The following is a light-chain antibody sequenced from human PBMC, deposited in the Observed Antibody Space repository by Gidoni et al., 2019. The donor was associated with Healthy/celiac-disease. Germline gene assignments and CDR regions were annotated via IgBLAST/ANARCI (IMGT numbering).Light chain of an antibody. Sequence: QSALTQPASVSGSPGQSITISCTGTSSDVGGYHYVSWYQQHPGKAPKLMIYDVSNRSSGVSNRFSGSKSGNTASLTISGLQAEDEADYYCSSYTSSSTQVFGTGTKVTVL. CDR2: DVS. V-gene: IGLV2-14*01. CDR1: SSDVGGYHY. J-gene: IGLJ1*01. CDR3: SSYTSSSTQV.